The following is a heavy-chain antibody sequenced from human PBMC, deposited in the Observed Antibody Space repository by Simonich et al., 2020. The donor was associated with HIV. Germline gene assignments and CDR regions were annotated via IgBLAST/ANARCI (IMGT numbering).Heavy chain of an antibody. CDR1: GGSFSGYY. V-gene: IGHV4-34*01. CDR3: ARRLSKLSRNQRPDAFDI. Sequence: QVQLQQWGAGLLKPSETLSLTCAVYGGSFSGYYWSWIRQPPGKGLEWIGEINHSGSTNYNPSLKSRVTISVDTSKNQFSLKLSSVTAADTAVYYCARRLSKLSRNQRPDAFDIWGQGTMVTVSS. D-gene: IGHD5-18*01. CDR2: INHSGST. J-gene: IGHJ3*02.